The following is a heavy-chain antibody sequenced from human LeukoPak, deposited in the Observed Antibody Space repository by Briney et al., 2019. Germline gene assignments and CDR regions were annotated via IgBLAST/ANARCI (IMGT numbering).Heavy chain of an antibody. CDR3: ARLGFCRGDNCLDDY. CDR2: IYYTGGT. Sequence: SETLSLTCTVSGGSISPYYWSWMRQPPGKGLKYIGYIYYTGGTNYNPSLKSRVTISLDTSKNQFSLKLTSVTATDTAVYYCARLGFCRGDNCLDDYWGQGTLVTVSA. J-gene: IGHJ4*02. D-gene: IGHD2-15*01. V-gene: IGHV4-59*08. CDR1: GGSISPYY.